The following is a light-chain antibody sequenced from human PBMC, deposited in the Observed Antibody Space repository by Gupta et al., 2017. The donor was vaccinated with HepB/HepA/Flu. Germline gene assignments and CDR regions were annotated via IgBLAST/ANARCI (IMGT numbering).Light chain of an antibody. V-gene: IGKV1-39*01. Sequence: IYMTQCLSSLSVSVGDRVTITCRASQSITNFVNWYQQKPGKAPKLLIYGASTLQRGVPSRFSGSGSGTDFTLTINRLQPEDFATYYCLQSDSTPLSFGGGTTVKI. J-gene: IGKJ4*01. CDR3: LQSDSTPLS. CDR1: QSITNF. CDR2: GAS.